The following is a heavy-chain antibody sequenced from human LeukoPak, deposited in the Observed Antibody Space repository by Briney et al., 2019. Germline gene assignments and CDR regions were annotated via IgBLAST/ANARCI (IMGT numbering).Heavy chain of an antibody. V-gene: IGHV4-59*01. Sequence: SETLSLTCTVSGGSFEHYYWSWIRQPPGKGLEFLGYVYYTGNTDYSPPLKSRLTISADTAKNQFSLNLRSATAADTAVYYCARGLENLPAAVSGFDPWGQGTLVTVSS. J-gene: IGHJ5*02. CDR2: VYYTGNT. D-gene: IGHD2-2*01. CDR3: ARGLENLPAAVSGFDP. CDR1: GGSFEHYY.